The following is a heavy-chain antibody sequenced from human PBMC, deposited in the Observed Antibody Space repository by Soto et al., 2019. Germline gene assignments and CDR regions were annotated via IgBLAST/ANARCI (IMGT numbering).Heavy chain of an antibody. CDR3: ARDDATYCGGDCYRYFYYGMDV. J-gene: IGHJ6*02. CDR2: IIPMFPTA. Sequence: ASVKVSCKASGGTFSNHAVSWVRQAPGQGLEWVGGIIPMFPTADYAQRFQGRVTITADDSTTTVYMELSGLRPEDTAMYYCARDDATYCGGDCYRYFYYGMDVWGQGTTVTVSS. V-gene: IGHV1-69*13. CDR1: GGTFSNHA. D-gene: IGHD2-21*02.